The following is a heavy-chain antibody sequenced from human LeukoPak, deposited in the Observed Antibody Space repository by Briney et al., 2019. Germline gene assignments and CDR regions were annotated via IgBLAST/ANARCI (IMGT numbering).Heavy chain of an antibody. CDR3: ATRSHCSGGSCYPLHQH. Sequence: SETLSLTCTVSGGSISSYYWSWIRQPAGKGLEWIGRIYTSGSTNYNPSPKSRVTMSVDTSKTQFSLMLSFVTAAQTAGLCGATRSHCSGGSCYPLHQHWGVGTLVTVSS. CDR1: GGSISSYY. V-gene: IGHV4-4*07. CDR2: IYTSGST. D-gene: IGHD2-15*01. J-gene: IGHJ1*01.